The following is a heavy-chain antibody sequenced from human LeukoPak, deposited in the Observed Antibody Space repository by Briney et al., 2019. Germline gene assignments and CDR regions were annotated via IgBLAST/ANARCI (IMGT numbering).Heavy chain of an antibody. CDR1: GGSFSGYY. Sequence: PSDTLSLTCAVYGGSFSGYYWSWIRQPPGKRLECIGEINDRGNTYYNPSLKSRLTMSLDTSKNQFSLKLSSVTAADTAVYYCARLDTMIVRDWGQGTLVTVSS. V-gene: IGHV4-34*01. J-gene: IGHJ4*02. D-gene: IGHD3-22*01. CDR2: INDRGNT. CDR3: ARLDTMIVRD.